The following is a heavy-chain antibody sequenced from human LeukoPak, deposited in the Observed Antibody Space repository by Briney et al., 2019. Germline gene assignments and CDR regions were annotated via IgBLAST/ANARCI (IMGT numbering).Heavy chain of an antibody. CDR3: ARGPLGYCSSTSCYGGDFDY. CDR2: IYYSGST. V-gene: IGHV4-39*07. J-gene: IGHJ4*02. CDR1: GGSISSSSYY. D-gene: IGHD2-2*01. Sequence: SETLSLTCTVSGGSISSSSYYWGWIRQPPGKGLEWCGSIYYSGSTYYNPSLKSRVTISVDTSKNQFSLRLSSVTAADTAVYYCARGPLGYCSSTSCYGGDFDYWGQGTLVTVSS.